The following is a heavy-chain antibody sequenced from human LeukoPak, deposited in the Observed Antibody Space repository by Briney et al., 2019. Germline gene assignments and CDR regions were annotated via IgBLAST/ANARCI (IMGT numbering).Heavy chain of an antibody. Sequence: SETLSLTCAVSGGSISSSNWWSCVRQPPGKGLEWMGEIYHSGSTNYNPSLKSRVTISVDKSKNQFSLKLSSVTATDAAVYYCATWNRITVGGGGVAYWGQGALVTVSS. CDR2: IYHSGST. D-gene: IGHD6-19*01. CDR1: GGSISSSNW. J-gene: IGHJ4*02. V-gene: IGHV4-4*02. CDR3: ATWNRITVGGGGVAY.